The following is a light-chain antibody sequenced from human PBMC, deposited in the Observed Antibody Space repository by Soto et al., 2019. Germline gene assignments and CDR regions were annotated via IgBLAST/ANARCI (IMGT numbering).Light chain of an antibody. V-gene: IGLV1-40*01. CDR1: ISNIGAGYD. J-gene: IGLJ3*02. CDR3: QSYDSSLINSV. Sequence: QSVLTQPPSVSGAPGQRVTISCIGSISNIGAGYDVHWYQQFPGTAPKLLIHGNTNRPSGVPDRFSGSKSGTSAFLAITGLQAEDEADYYCQSYDSSLINSVFGGGTKLTVL. CDR2: GNT.